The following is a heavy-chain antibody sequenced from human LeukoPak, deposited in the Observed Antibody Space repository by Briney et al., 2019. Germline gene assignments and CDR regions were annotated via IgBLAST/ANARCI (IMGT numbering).Heavy chain of an antibody. CDR3: ARDVVVVPAAIHYGMDV. CDR1: GGSFSDYF. Sequence: PSETLSLTCAVYGGSFSDYFWGWVRQPPGKGLEWIGEINHSGRNYYNPSLKSRVTISVDTSKNQFSLNLSSVTAADTAVYYRARDVVVVPAAIHYGMDVWGQGTTVTVSS. V-gene: IGHV4-34*01. D-gene: IGHD2-2*01. CDR2: INHSGRN. J-gene: IGHJ6*02.